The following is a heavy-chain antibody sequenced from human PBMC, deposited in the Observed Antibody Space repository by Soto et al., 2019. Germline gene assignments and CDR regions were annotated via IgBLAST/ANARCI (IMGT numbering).Heavy chain of an antibody. D-gene: IGHD3-22*01. J-gene: IGHJ3*02. CDR3: ASTPITMIVVVQDGDAFDI. Sequence: ASVKVSCKASGYTFTSYYMHWVRQAPGQGLEWMGIINPSGGSTSYAQKFQGRVTMTRDTSTSTVYMELSSLRSEDTAVYYCASTPITMIVVVQDGDAFDIWGQGTMVTVSS. CDR1: GYTFTSYY. CDR2: INPSGGST. V-gene: IGHV1-46*01.